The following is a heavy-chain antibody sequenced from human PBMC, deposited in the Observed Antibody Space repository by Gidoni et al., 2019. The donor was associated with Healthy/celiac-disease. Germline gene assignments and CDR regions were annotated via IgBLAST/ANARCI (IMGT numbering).Heavy chain of an antibody. CDR1: GFTFDDYA. J-gene: IGHJ4*02. V-gene: IGHV3-9*01. CDR2: ISWNSGSI. Sequence: EVQLVESAGGLVQPGRSLRLSCAASGFTFDDYAMHWVRQAPGKGLEWVSGISWNSGSISYADSVKGRFTISRDNAKNSLYLQMNSLRAEDTALYYCAKDMSEYSSSSDYWGQGTLVTVSS. D-gene: IGHD6-6*01. CDR3: AKDMSEYSSSSDY.